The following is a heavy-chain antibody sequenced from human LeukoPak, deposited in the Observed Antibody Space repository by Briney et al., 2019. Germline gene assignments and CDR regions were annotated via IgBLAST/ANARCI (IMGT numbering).Heavy chain of an antibody. V-gene: IGHV3-23*01. J-gene: IGHJ4*02. CDR1: GFTFSNYA. CDR2: ISGSGSST. D-gene: IGHD3-3*01. CDR3: ALPFYDFWSGYNSADFDY. Sequence: GGSLRLSCAASGFTFSNYAMSWVRQAPGKGLEWVSAISGSGSSTYYADSVKGRFTISRDNSKNTLYLQMNSLRAEDTAVYYCALPFYDFWSGYNSADFDYWGQGTLVTVSS.